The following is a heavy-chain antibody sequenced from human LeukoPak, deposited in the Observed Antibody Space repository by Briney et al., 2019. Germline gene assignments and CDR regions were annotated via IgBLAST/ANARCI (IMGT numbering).Heavy chain of an antibody. CDR3: ARHWGVATSLYSSSWCNYWYFDL. Sequence: PSETLSLTCTVSGGSISSYYWSWIRQPPGKGLEWIGYIYYSGSTNYNPSLKSRVTISVDTSKNQFSLKLSSVTAADTAVYYCARHWGVATSLYSSSWCNYWYFDLWGRGTLVTVFS. D-gene: IGHD6-13*01. CDR2: IYYSGST. CDR1: GGSISSYY. V-gene: IGHV4-59*08. J-gene: IGHJ2*01.